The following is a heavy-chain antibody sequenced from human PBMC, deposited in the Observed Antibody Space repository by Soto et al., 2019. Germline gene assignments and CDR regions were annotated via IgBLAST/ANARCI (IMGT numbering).Heavy chain of an antibody. J-gene: IGHJ4*02. V-gene: IGHV3-23*01. CDR1: GFTFSSYA. Sequence: GSLRLSCAASGFTFSSYAVTWVRQGPGKGLEWVSVISGSGASTHYADSVKGRFTISRDNSKNTLYLQMNSLRAEDTAVYYCAKPNLYCSSTSCYDYWGQGTLVTVSS. CDR3: AKPNLYCSSTSCYDY. CDR2: ISGSGAST. D-gene: IGHD2-2*01.